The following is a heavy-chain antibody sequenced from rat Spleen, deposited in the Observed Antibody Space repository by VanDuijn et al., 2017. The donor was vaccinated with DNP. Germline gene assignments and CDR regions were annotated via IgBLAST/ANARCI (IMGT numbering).Heavy chain of an antibody. J-gene: IGHJ3*01. Sequence: EVQLVESGGGLVLPGRSLKLSCAASGFTFSDYFMACVRQAPKKGLEWVASISYEGSSTYYGDSVKGRITISRDNSESTLDLQMNSLRSEDMATYYCARPWELGFAYWGQGTLVTVSS. V-gene: IGHV5-22*01. CDR1: GFTFSDYF. D-gene: IGHD5-1*01. CDR2: ISYEGSST. CDR3: ARPWELGFAY.